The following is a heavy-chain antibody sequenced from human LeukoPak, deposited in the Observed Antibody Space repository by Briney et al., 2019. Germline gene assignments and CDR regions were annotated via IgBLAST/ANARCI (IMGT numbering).Heavy chain of an antibody. V-gene: IGHV3-48*01. D-gene: IGHD6-13*01. CDR2: ISYSSTTI. Sequence: GGSLRLSCAASGFTFRSYNMNWVRPAPGKGREWISYISYSSTTIYYADSVKGRFTISRDNAKNSLYLQMNNLRAEDTALYYCARDKVWYSSSWYLDYWGQGTLVTVSS. J-gene: IGHJ4*02. CDR1: GFTFRSYN. CDR3: ARDKVWYSSSWYLDY.